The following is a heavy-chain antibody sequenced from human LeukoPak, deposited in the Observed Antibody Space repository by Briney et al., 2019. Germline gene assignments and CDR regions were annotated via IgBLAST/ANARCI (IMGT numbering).Heavy chain of an antibody. J-gene: IGHJ4*02. CDR2: IYTSGST. CDR1: GGSFRSYY. Sequence: SETLSLTCAVYGGSFRSYYWSWIRQPAGKGLEWIGRIYTSGSTNYNPSLRSRVTMSVDTSKNQFSLKLSSVTAADTAVYYCARDPGSGYEEHFDYWGQGTLVTVSS. CDR3: ARDPGSGYEEHFDY. V-gene: IGHV4-4*07. D-gene: IGHD5-12*01.